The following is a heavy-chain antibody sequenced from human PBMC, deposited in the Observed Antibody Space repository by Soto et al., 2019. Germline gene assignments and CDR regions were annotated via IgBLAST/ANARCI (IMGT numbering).Heavy chain of an antibody. J-gene: IGHJ6*02. CDR1: GGTFSSYA. CDR3: ARLAGSNLYYYGMDV. Sequence: QVQLVQSGAEVKKPGSSVTVSCKASGGTFSSYAISWVRQAPGHGLEWMGGIIPIFGTANYAQKFQGRVTITADESTSTAYMKLSSLRSEDTAVYYCARLAGSNLYYYGMDVWGQGTTVTVSS. V-gene: IGHV1-69*01. CDR2: IIPIFGTA.